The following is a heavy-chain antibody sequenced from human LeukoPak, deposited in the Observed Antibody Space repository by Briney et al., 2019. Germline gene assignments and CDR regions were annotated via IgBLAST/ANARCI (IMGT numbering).Heavy chain of an antibody. J-gene: IGHJ6*03. CDR3: ARDTAMAYYYYYYMDV. V-gene: IGHV3-33*08. CDR1: GFTFSSYW. Sequence: GGSLRLSCAASGFTFSSYWMSWVRQAPGKGLEWVAVIWYDGSNKYYADSVKGRFTISRDNSKNTLYLQMNSLRAEDTAVYYCARDTAMAYYYYYYMDVWGKGTTVTVSS. D-gene: IGHD5-18*01. CDR2: IWYDGSNK.